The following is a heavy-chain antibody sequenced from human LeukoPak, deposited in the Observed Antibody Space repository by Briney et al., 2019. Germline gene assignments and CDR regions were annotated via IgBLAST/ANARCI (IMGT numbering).Heavy chain of an antibody. Sequence: PGGSLRLSCAASGLTVSSNYMSWVRQAPGKGLEWVSMIYSGGSTYYADSVKGRFTISRDNSKNTLYLQMNSLRVEDTAVYYCAGGRWDQAYYGARGTLATVSS. CDR1: GLTVSSNY. D-gene: IGHD1-26*01. CDR3: AGGRWDQAYY. V-gene: IGHV3-53*01. CDR2: IYSGGST. J-gene: IGHJ4*02.